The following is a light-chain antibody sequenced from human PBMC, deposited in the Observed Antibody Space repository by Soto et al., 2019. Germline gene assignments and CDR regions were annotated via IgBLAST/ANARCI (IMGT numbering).Light chain of an antibody. CDR3: CSYTTSNTRQIV. CDR1: SSDVGGYNY. Sequence: QSVLTQPASGSGSPGQSITISCTGTSSDVGGYNYVSWYQQHPGKAPKFMIYDVSSRPSGVSNRFSGSKSGNTASLTISGLQAEDEADYYCCSYTTSNTRQIVFGTGTKVTV. J-gene: IGLJ1*01. CDR2: DVS. V-gene: IGLV2-14*03.